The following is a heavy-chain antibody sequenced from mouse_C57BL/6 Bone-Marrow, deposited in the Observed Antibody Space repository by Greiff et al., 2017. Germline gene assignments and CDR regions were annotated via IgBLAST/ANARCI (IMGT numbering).Heavy chain of an antibody. J-gene: IGHJ2*01. Sequence: QVQLQQSGAELVKPGASVKLSCKASGYAFSTYWMHWVKQRPGKGLEWIGQIYPGDGDTNYNGKFKGKATLTADKSSSTAYMQLSSLTSEDSAVYFCARDWDYFDYWGQGTTLTVSS. CDR1: GYAFSTYW. V-gene: IGHV1-80*01. D-gene: IGHD4-1*01. CDR3: ARDWDYFDY. CDR2: IYPGDGDT.